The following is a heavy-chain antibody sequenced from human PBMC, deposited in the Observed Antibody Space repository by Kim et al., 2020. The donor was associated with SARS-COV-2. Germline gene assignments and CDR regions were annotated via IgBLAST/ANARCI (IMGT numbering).Heavy chain of an antibody. Sequence: NPSLKSRVTISVDTSKNQFSLKLSSVTAADTAVYYCARHILNYDSSGFDYWGQGTLVTVSS. V-gene: IGHV4-39*01. D-gene: IGHD3-22*01. J-gene: IGHJ4*02. CDR3: ARHILNYDSSGFDY.